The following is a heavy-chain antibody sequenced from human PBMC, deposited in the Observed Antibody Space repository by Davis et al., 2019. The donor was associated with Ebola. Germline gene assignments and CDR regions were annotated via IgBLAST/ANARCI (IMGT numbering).Heavy chain of an antibody. CDR3: ARIRGYTYGSGVY. D-gene: IGHD5-18*01. CDR1: GGSFSGYY. CDR2: INHSGST. J-gene: IGHJ4*02. V-gene: IGHV4-34*01. Sequence: MPSETLSLTCAVYGGSFSGYYWSWIRQPPGKGLEWIGEINHSGSTNYNPSLKSRVTISVDTSKNQFSLKLSSVTAADTAVYYCARIRGYTYGSGVYWGQGTLVTVSS.